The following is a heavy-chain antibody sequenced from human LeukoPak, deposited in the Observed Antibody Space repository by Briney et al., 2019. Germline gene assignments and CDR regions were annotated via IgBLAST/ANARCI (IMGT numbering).Heavy chain of an antibody. J-gene: IGHJ4*02. V-gene: IGHV4-34*01. CDR1: GGSFSGYY. CDR3: ARFIYYDILTGYYAYYFDY. Sequence: PSETLSLACAVYGGSFSGYYWSWIRQPPGKGLEWIGEINHSGSTNYNPSLKSRVTISVDTSKNQFSLKLSSVTAADTAVYYCARFIYYDILTGYYAYYFDYWGQGTLVTVSS. D-gene: IGHD3-9*01. CDR2: INHSGST.